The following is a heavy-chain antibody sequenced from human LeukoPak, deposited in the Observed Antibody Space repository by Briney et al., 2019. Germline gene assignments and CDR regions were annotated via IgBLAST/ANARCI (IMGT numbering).Heavy chain of an antibody. J-gene: IGHJ6*02. Sequence: PGGSLRLSCAASGFTFSSYWMSWVRQAPGKGLEWVANIKQDGSEKYYVDSVKGRFTISRDNAKNSLYLQMNSLSAEDTAVYYCARGSDIVVVPAALAYYYYGMDVWGQGTTVTVSS. CDR3: ARGSDIVVVPAALAYYYYGMDV. CDR2: IKQDGSEK. V-gene: IGHV3-7*01. CDR1: GFTFSSYW. D-gene: IGHD2-2*01.